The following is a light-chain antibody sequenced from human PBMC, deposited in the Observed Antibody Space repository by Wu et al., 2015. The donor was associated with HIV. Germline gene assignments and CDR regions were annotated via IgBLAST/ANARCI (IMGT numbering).Light chain of an antibody. CDR3: QHYGNSPYT. J-gene: IGKJ2*01. CDR1: QSVSSSY. CDR2: GAS. Sequence: EIVLTQSPGTLSLSPGERATLSCRASQSVSSSYVAWYQQKPGQAPRLFIYGASSRAAGIPDRFRGSGSGTDFTLTISRLDPEDFAVYYCQHYGNSPYTFGQGTKLEIK. V-gene: IGKV3-20*01.